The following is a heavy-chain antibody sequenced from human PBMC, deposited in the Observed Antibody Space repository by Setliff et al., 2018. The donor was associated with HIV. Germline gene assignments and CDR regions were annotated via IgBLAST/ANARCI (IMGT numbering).Heavy chain of an antibody. Sequence: SETLSLTCPVSGGSISSSDYYWGWIRQPPGKGLEWIGSIYYSGTTYYNPSLKSRITISVDTSKNQFSLKLSSVTAADTAVYYCAVSAGGFCAWGQGLLVTVSS. J-gene: IGHJ5*02. CDR1: GGSISSSDYY. V-gene: IGHV4-39*01. CDR3: AVSAGGFCA. D-gene: IGHD3-10*01. CDR2: IYYSGTT.